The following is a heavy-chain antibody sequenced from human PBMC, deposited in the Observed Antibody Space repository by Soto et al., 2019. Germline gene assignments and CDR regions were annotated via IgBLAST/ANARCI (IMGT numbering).Heavy chain of an antibody. CDR2: ASGSGVST. CDR3: AKELVDNPG. D-gene: IGHD6-13*01. Sequence: EVQLLESGGGLVQPGGSLRLSCAASGFIFNNYAMTWVRQAPGKGLEWVSSASGSGVSTYYAVSVRGRFTISRDNARNTLYLQMDSARAEDRVVYYCAKELVDNPGWGQATLVAVSS. CDR1: GFIFNNYA. V-gene: IGHV3-23*01. J-gene: IGHJ4*02.